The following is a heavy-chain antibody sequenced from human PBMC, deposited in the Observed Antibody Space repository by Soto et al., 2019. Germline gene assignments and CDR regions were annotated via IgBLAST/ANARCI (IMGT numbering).Heavy chain of an antibody. CDR1: GYSFTSYW. CDR3: ARLAMATRRGYYGMDV. D-gene: IGHD5-12*01. CDR2: IDPSDSYT. J-gene: IGHJ6*02. Sequence: GESLKISCKGSGYSFTSYWISWVRQMPGKGLEWMGRIDPSDSYTNYSPSFRGHVTISADKSISTAYLQWSSLKASDTAMYYCARLAMATRRGYYGMDVWGQGTTVTVSS. V-gene: IGHV5-10-1*01.